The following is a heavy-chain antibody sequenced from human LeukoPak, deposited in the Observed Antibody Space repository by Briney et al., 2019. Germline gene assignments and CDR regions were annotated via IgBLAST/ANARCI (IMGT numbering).Heavy chain of an antibody. CDR2: IKPGGSEK. V-gene: IGHV3-7*01. CDR1: GFTFSNYW. J-gene: IGHJ4*02. CDR3: ARDYYDSSGYSHYDY. Sequence: GGSLRLSCAASGFTFSNYWMTWVRQGPGKGLEWVANIKPGGSEKYYVDSVKGRFTISRDNAKNSLYLQMNSLRAEDTAVYYCARDYYDSSGYSHYDYWGQGTLVTVSS. D-gene: IGHD3-22*01.